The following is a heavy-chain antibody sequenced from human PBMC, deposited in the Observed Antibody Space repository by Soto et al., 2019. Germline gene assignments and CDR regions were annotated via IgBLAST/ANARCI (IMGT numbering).Heavy chain of an antibody. D-gene: IGHD6-6*01. CDR2: TYYRSRFFS. CDR3: ARDRYNSSGWFDP. V-gene: IGHV6-1*01. CDR1: GDSVSSYSAA. Sequence: SQTLSLTCAISGDSVSSYSAAWNWIRQSPSGGLEWLGRTYYRSRFFSDYAESVKSRIIINADTSKNQFSLQLRSVTPEDTAVYYCARDRYNSSGWFDPWGQGTPVTVSS. J-gene: IGHJ5*02.